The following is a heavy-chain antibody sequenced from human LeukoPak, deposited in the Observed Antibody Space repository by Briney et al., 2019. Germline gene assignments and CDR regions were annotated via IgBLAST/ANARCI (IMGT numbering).Heavy chain of an antibody. D-gene: IGHD3-10*01. CDR3: AREILWFGELLSSFDY. J-gene: IGHJ4*02. Sequence: PGGSLRLSCAAPGFTFSDYYMSWIRQAPGKGLEWVSYISSSGSTIYYADSVKGRFTISRDNAKNSLYLQMNSLRAEDTAVYYCAREILWFGELLSSFDYWGQGTLVTVSS. V-gene: IGHV3-11*04. CDR1: GFTFSDYY. CDR2: ISSSGSTI.